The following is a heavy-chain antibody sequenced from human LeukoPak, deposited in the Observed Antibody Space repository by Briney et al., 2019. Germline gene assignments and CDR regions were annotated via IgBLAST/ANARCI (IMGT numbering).Heavy chain of an antibody. D-gene: IGHD2-2*01. Sequence: PGGSLRLSCAASGFTFRNYGMAWVRQAPGKGLEWVSSISGGGTGTHYADSVKGRFTISRDNSKNTLYLQMGSLRAEDMAVYYCARGAAIPDYFDYWGQGTLVTVSS. J-gene: IGHJ4*02. V-gene: IGHV3-23*01. CDR3: ARGAAIPDYFDY. CDR2: ISGGGTGT. CDR1: GFTFRNYG.